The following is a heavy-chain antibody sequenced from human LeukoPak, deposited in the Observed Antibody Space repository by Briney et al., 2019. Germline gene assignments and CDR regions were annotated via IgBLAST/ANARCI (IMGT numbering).Heavy chain of an antibody. CDR2: IYYSGST. Sequence: PSETLSLTCTVSGGSISSYYWSWIRQPPGKGLERIGYIYYSGSTNYNPSLKSRVTISVDTSKNQFSLKLSSVTAADTAVYYCARVQFGVVVVAAPFDSGPDENWYFDLWGRGTLVTVSS. D-gene: IGHD2-15*01. CDR3: ARVQFGVVVVAAPFDSGPDENWYFDL. CDR1: GGSISSYY. V-gene: IGHV4-59*01. J-gene: IGHJ2*01.